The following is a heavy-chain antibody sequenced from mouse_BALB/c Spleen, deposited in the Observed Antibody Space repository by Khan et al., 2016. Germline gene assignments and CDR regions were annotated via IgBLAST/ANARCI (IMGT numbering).Heavy chain of an antibody. D-gene: IGHD4-1*01. CDR3: AGELGWFAY. Sequence: EVQLQESGPGLVKPSQSLSLTCTVTGYSITSDYAWNWIRQFPGNKLEWMGYISHSGSTSYNPSLKSRISITRDTSKNQFFLRLNSVTTEDTATYYCAGELGWFAYWGQGTLVTVSA. CDR2: ISHSGST. V-gene: IGHV3-2*02. J-gene: IGHJ3*01. CDR1: GYSITSDYA.